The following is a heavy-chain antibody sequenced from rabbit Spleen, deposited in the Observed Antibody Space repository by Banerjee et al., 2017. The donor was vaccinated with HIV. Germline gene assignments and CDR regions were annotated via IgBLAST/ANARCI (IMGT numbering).Heavy chain of an antibody. CDR3: ARDTSTSFSTYGMDL. J-gene: IGHJ6*01. D-gene: IGHD1-1*01. V-gene: IGHV1S40*01. Sequence: QSLEESGGDLVKPGASLTLTCTASGFSLSSAYDMCWVRQAPGKGLEWIACIYAGNSGNTYSASWAKGRFTISKTSSTTVTLRMTSLTAADTATYFCARDTSTSFSTYGMDLWGQGTLVTVS. CDR1: GFSLSSAYD. CDR2: IYAGNSGNT.